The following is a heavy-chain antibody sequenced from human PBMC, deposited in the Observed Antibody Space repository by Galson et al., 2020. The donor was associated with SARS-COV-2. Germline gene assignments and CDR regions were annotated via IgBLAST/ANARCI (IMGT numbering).Heavy chain of an antibody. J-gene: IGHJ4*02. Sequence: SQTLSLTCTVSGESFSGYYWTWIRQSPGKGLEWIGEINHRGSTNYNPSLKSRVTISLDTSKNQFSLKLNSVTAADTAVYYCARGATILFHWGQGTLVTVSS. CDR2: INHRGST. CDR3: ARGATILFH. D-gene: IGHD5-12*01. CDR1: GESFSGYY. V-gene: IGHV4-34*01.